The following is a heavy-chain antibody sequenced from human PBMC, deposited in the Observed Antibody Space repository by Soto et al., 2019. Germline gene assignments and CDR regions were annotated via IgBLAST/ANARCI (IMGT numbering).Heavy chain of an antibody. CDR2: ISCDNGDT. V-gene: IGHV1-18*01. CDR3: ARDPSNTGGYNLYLDY. D-gene: IGHD2-8*02. CDR1: GYTFNRHG. Sequence: QVQVVQSGGEVKKPGASVMVSCRASGYTFNRHGISWVRQAPGQGLEWMGWISCDNGDTHYVQKLQGRVTMTRDTXAXTVYMGLRSLRSDDTAVYYCARDPSNTGGYNLYLDYWGQGTLVTVSS. J-gene: IGHJ4*02.